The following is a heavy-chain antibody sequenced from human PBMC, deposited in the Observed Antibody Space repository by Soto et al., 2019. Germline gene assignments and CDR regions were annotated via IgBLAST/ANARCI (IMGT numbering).Heavy chain of an antibody. CDR3: ARSVGVTTLSYLDY. D-gene: IGHD1-26*01. CDR2: IIPMFGTA. Sequence: ASVKVSGKASGGTFRRYGISWVRQAPGQGLEWLGGIIPMFGTATSTQNFQGRLTITADESTSTAYMELSSLTSEDTAVYFCARSVGVTTLSYLDYWGQGTQVTVSS. CDR1: GGTFRRYG. J-gene: IGHJ4*02. V-gene: IGHV1-69*13.